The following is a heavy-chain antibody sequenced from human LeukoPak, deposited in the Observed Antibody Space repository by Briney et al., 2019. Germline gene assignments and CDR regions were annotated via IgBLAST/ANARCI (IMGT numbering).Heavy chain of an antibody. V-gene: IGHV3-15*01. CDR3: TTDGPDYYDSSGYYPPYYFDY. Sequence: GGSLRLSCAASGFTFSDYYMSWIRQAPGKGLEWVGRIKSKTDGGTTDYAAPVKGRFTISRDDSKNTLYLQMNSLKTEDTAVYYCTTDGPDYYDSSGYYPPYYFDYWGQGTLVTVSS. CDR2: IKSKTDGGTT. J-gene: IGHJ4*02. D-gene: IGHD3-22*01. CDR1: GFTFSDYY.